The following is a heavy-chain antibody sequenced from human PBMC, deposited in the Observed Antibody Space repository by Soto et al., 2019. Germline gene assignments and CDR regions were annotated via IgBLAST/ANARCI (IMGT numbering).Heavy chain of an antibody. CDR2: ISGSGGST. CDR3: AKVQSRSSSSWDY. J-gene: IGHJ4*02. Sequence: EVQLLESGGGLVQPGGSLRLSCAASGFTFSSYAMSWVRQAPGKGLEWVSAISGSGGSTYYADSVKGRFTISRDNSKNTLYLQINSLRAEDTAVYYCAKVQSRSSSSWDYWGQGTLVTVSS. D-gene: IGHD6-13*01. CDR1: GFTFSSYA. V-gene: IGHV3-23*01.